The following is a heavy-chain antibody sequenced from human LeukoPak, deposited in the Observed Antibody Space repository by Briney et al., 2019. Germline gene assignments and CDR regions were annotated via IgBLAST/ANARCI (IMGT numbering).Heavy chain of an antibody. CDR1: GFTFSDYY. CDR2: ISSSSSYI. D-gene: IGHD3-16*01. Sequence: PGGSLRLSCAASGFTFSDYYMSWVRQAPGKGLEWVSSISSSSSYIYYADSVKGRFTISRDNAKNSLFLQMNSLRAEDTAVYYCARDRSGDYYFDYWGQGTLVTVSS. J-gene: IGHJ4*02. CDR3: ARDRSGDYYFDY. V-gene: IGHV3-21*01.